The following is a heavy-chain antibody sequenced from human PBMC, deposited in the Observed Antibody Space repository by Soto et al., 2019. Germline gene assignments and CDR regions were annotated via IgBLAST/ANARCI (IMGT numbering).Heavy chain of an antibody. V-gene: IGHV4-59*12. J-gene: IGHJ4*02. CDR2: IYHSGST. CDR3: ARENNVLPGGYFDY. CDR1: GGSISSYY. D-gene: IGHD3-10*01. Sequence: PSETLSLTCTVSGGSISSYYWSWIRQPPGKGLEWIGYIYHSGSTNYNPSLKSRVTISVDRSKNQFSLKLSSVTAADTAVYYCARENNVLPGGYFDYWGQGTLVTVSS.